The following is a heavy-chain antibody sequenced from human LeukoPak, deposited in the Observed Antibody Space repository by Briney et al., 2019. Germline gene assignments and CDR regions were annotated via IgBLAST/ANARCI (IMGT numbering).Heavy chain of an antibody. CDR2: MNPNSGNT. CDR3: ARGQSRRYYDSSGYSN. V-gene: IGHV1-8*03. CDR1: GYTFTSYD. Sequence: ASVKVSCKASGYTFTSYDINWVRQATGQGLEWMGWMNPNSGNTGYAQKFQGRVTITRNTSISTAYMELSSLRSEDTAVYYCARGQSRRYYDSSGYSNWGQGTLVTVSS. J-gene: IGHJ4*02. D-gene: IGHD3-22*01.